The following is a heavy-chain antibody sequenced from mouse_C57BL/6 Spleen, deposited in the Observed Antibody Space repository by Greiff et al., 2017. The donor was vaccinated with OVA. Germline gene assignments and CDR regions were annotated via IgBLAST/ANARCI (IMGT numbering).Heavy chain of an antibody. Sequence: QVQLQQSGAELVKPGASVKMSCKASGYTFTTYPIEWMKQNHGKSLEWIGNFHPYNDDTKYNEKFKGKATLTAEKSSSTVYLELSRLTSDDASVDYCAGDSNPGAMDYWGQGTTVTVSS. CDR3: AGDSNPGAMDY. CDR1: GYTFTTYP. CDR2: FHPYNDDT. V-gene: IGHV1-47*01. J-gene: IGHJ4*01. D-gene: IGHD2-5*01.